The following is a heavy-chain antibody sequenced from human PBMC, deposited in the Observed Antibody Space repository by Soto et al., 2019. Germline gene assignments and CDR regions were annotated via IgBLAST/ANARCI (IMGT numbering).Heavy chain of an antibody. J-gene: IGHJ4*02. CDR1: GFTFSSYA. V-gene: IGHV3-23*01. CDR2: ISGSGGST. Sequence: GGSLRLSCAASGFTFSSYAMSWVRQAPGKGLEWVSAISGSGGSTYYADSVKGRFTISRDNSKNTLYLQMNSLRAEDTAVYYCAKDFYYDSSGYYLIFDYWGQGTLVTVSS. D-gene: IGHD3-22*01. CDR3: AKDFYYDSSGYYLIFDY.